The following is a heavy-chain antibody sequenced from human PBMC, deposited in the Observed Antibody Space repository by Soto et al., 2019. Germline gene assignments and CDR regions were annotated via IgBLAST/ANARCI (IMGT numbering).Heavy chain of an antibody. V-gene: IGHV4-59*01. J-gene: IGHJ4*02. Sequence: SETLSLTCTVSGGSISSYYWSWIRQPPGKGLEWIGYIYYSGSTNYNPSLKSRVTISVDTSKNQFSLKLSSVTAADTALYYCARDMGPSGSYFDYWGQGTLVTVSS. CDR3: ARDMGPSGSYFDY. D-gene: IGHD1-26*01. CDR2: IYYSGST. CDR1: GGSISSYY.